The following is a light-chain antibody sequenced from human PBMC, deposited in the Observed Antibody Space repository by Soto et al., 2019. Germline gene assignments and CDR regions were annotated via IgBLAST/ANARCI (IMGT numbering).Light chain of an antibody. CDR2: RTS. J-gene: IGKJ5*01. V-gene: IGKV3-20*01. CDR1: QSVSSTY. CDR3: QQFGSSVT. Sequence: EIVLTQSPGTLSLSPGETATLSCRASQSVSSTYLALYQQKPGQAPRLLIYRTSTRATGIPDRFSGSGSGTDFTLTISRLEPEDFAVYYCQQFGSSVTFGQGTRLEIK.